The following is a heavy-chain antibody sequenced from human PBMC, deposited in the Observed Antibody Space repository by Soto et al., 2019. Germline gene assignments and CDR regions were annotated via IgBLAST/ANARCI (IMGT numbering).Heavy chain of an antibody. V-gene: IGHV4-34*01. CDR3: AILGRGYSYGSPRGYFDD. CDR2: INHSGST. Sequence: QVQLQQWGAGLLKPSETLSLTCAVYGGSISGYYLSCIRQPPWKGLEWIGEINHSGSTNYNTSLKSRVTISVDTAKNQFSLKLSSVTAEDAAVYYCAILGRGYSYGSPRGYFDDWGQGTLVTVSS. D-gene: IGHD5-18*01. CDR1: GGSISGYY. J-gene: IGHJ4*02.